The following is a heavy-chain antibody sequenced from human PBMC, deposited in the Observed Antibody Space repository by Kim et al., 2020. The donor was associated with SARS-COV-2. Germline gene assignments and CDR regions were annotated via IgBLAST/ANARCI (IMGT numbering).Heavy chain of an antibody. CDR2: INPSGGST. D-gene: IGHD3-9*01. V-gene: IGHV1-46*02. Sequence: ASVKVSCKASGYTFNSYYMHWVRQAPGQGLEWMGIINPSGGSTSYAQKFQGRVTMTRDTSTSTVYMELSSLRSEDTAVYYCARGSPVYYDILTGYYRDYWSQGTLVTVSS. CDR3: ARGSPVYYDILTGYYRDY. J-gene: IGHJ4*02. CDR1: GYTFNSYY.